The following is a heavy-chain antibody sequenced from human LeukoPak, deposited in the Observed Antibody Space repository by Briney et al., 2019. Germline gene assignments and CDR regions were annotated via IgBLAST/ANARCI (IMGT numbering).Heavy chain of an antibody. Sequence: SVKVSCKASGGTFSSYAISWVRQAPGQGLEWMGGIIPIFGTANYAQKFQGRVTITADESTSTAYMELSSLRSEDTAVYYCARDRGYSSGYYYMDVWGKGTTVTISS. CDR3: ARDRGYSSGYYYMDV. V-gene: IGHV1-69*13. CDR2: IIPIFGTA. D-gene: IGHD5-18*01. J-gene: IGHJ6*03. CDR1: GGTFSSYA.